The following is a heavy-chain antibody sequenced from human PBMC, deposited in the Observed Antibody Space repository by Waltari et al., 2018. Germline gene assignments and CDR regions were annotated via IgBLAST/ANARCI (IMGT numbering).Heavy chain of an antibody. Sequence: DVRLVESGGGLVQPGGSLRLPCSTSGFAFSKNWMSWVRPAPGKGLEWVANIKEDGSEIYYVDSVKGRFTLSRDNTKNSLFLQMNSLKPDDTAVYYCAASTAWYGTYFDYWGQGSLVTVA. V-gene: IGHV3-7*03. D-gene: IGHD6-19*01. J-gene: IGHJ4*02. CDR2: IKEDGSEI. CDR1: GFAFSKNW. CDR3: AASTAWYGTYFDY.